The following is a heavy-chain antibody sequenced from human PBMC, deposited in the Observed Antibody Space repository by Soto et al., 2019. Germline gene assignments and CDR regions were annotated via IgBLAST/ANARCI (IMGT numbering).Heavy chain of an antibody. J-gene: IGHJ3*02. V-gene: IGHV3-33*01. CDR3: ARDQSAGVDDAFDI. Sequence: GGSLRLSCAASGFTLSSYGMHWVRQAPGKGLEWVAVIWYDGSNKYYKDSVKGRFTISRDNSKNTLYLQMNSLRAEDTAVYYCARDQSAGVDDAFDIWGQGTMVTVSS. CDR1: GFTLSSYG. CDR2: IWYDGSNK. D-gene: IGHD3-3*01.